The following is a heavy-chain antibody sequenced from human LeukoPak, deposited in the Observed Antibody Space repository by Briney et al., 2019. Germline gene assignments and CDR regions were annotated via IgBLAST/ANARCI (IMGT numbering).Heavy chain of an antibody. CDR2: IIPILGIA. Sequence: ASVKVSCKASGYTFTSYYMHWVRQAPGQGLEWMGRIIPILGIANYAQKFQGRVTITADKSTSTAYMELSSLRSEDTAVYYCARPLSGANDAFDIWGQGTMVTVSS. CDR3: ARPLSGANDAFDI. J-gene: IGHJ3*02. CDR1: GYTFTSYY. V-gene: IGHV1-69*02. D-gene: IGHD2-15*01.